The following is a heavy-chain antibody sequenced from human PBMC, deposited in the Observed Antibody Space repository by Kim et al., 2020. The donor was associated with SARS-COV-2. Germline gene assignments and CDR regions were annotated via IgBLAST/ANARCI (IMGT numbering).Heavy chain of an antibody. V-gene: IGHV3-48*03. CDR1: GFTFSSYE. Sequence: GGSLRLSCAASGFTFSSYEMNWVRQAPGKGLEWVSYISSSGSTIYYADSVKGRFTISRDNAKNSLYLQMNSLRAEDTAVYYCARVLGANEVVGFDPWGQGTLVPVSS. J-gene: IGHJ5*02. CDR2: ISSSGSTI. D-gene: IGHD2-15*01. CDR3: ARVLGANEVVGFDP.